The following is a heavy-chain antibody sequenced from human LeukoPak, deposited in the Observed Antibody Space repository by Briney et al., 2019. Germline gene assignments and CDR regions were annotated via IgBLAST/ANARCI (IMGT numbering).Heavy chain of an antibody. CDR2: IYYSGST. D-gene: IGHD2-2*01. CDR3: ARESDIVVVPAAQTP. V-gene: IGHV4-30-4*08. J-gene: IGHJ5*02. Sequence: SETLSLTCTVSGGSISSGDYYWSWIRQPPGKGLEWIGYIYYSGSTYYNPSLKSRVTISVDTSKNQFSLKLSSVTAADTAVYHCARESDIVVVPAAQTPWGQGTLVTVSS. CDR1: GGSISSGDYY.